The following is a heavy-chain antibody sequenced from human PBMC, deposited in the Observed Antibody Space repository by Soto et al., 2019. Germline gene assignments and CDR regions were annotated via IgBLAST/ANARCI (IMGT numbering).Heavy chain of an antibody. V-gene: IGHV1-18*01. D-gene: IGHD7-27*01. CDR1: GCTFTSYG. CDR2: ISAYNGNT. CDR3: ARDPPFNWERGDAFDI. J-gene: IGHJ3*02. Sequence: GASVKVSCKASGCTFTSYGISWVRQAPGQGLEWMGWISAYNGNTNYAQKLQGRVTMTTDTSTSTAYMELRSLRSDDTAVYYCARDPPFNWERGDAFDIWGQGTMVTVSS.